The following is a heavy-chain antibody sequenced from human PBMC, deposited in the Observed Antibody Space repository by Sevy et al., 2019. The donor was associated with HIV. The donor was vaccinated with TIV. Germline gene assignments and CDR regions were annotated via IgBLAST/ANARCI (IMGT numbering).Heavy chain of an antibody. CDR2: INTNTGNP. CDR1: GYTFTSYA. V-gene: IGHV7-4-1*02. J-gene: IGHJ4*02. CDR3: ARTLYGSGSYSFDY. D-gene: IGHD3-10*01. Sequence: ASVKVSCKASGYTFTSYAMNWVRQAPGQGLEWMGWINTNTGNPTYAQGFTGRFVFSLDTSVSTAYLQISSLKAEDTAVYYCARTLYGSGSYSFDYWGQETLVTVSS.